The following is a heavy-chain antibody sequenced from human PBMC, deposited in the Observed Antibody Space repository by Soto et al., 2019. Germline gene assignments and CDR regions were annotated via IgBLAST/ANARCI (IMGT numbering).Heavy chain of an antibody. Sequence: VGSLRLSCAASGFTFSNSAMTWVRQALGKGPEWVSSIGRTNNTHYADSVKGRFAISRDNSQNTLYLQMNSLTAEDTAVYFCAKVDAYSYRTDHCGQGTLVTVSS. D-gene: IGHD3-16*02. V-gene: IGHV3-23*01. CDR2: IGRTNNT. CDR3: AKVDAYSYRTDH. J-gene: IGHJ4*02. CDR1: GFTFSNSA.